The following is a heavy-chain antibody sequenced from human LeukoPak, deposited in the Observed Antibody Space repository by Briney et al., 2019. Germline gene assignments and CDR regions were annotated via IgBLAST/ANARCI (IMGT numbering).Heavy chain of an antibody. CDR3: ARPVSMIVPRFDY. Sequence: GGSLRPSCAASGFTFSSYAMSWVRQAPGKGLEWVSAISGSGGSTYYADSVKGRFTISRDNSKNTLYLQMNSLRAEDTAVYYCARPVSMIVPRFDYWGQGTLVTVSS. J-gene: IGHJ4*02. D-gene: IGHD3-22*01. V-gene: IGHV3-23*01. CDR2: ISGSGGST. CDR1: GFTFSSYA.